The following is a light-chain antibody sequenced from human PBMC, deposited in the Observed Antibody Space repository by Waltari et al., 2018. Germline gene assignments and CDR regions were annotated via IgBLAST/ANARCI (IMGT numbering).Light chain of an antibody. CDR2: DAS. Sequence: EIVLTQSPATLSLSPGEGGTRSCRASQSVASYLAWYQQKPGQAPRLLIYDASSRASGIPGRFSGSGSGTDFTLTISSLEPEDFAVYYCQQRSSWPLTFGGGTKVEIK. V-gene: IGKV3-11*01. CDR3: QQRSSWPLT. CDR1: QSVASY. J-gene: IGKJ4*01.